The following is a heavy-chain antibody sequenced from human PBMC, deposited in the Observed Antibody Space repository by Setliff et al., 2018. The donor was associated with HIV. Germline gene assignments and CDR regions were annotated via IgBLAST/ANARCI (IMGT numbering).Heavy chain of an antibody. CDR3: ARDQTPLDAFDI. D-gene: IGHD2-15*01. Sequence: GASVKVSCKASGYTFPGYYMHWVLQAPGQGLEWMGWINPNTGGTNYAQKFQCRVTMTRDTSISTAYMELRRLRSDDTAMYYCARDQTPLDAFDIWGQGTMVTVS. CDR1: GYTFPGYY. J-gene: IGHJ3*02. CDR2: INPNTGGT. V-gene: IGHV1-2*02.